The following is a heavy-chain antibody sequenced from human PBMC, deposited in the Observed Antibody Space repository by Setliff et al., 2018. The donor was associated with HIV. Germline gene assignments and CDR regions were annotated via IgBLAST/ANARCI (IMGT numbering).Heavy chain of an antibody. CDR2: IIPILGIA. V-gene: IGHV1-69*10. Sequence: ASVKVSCKASGGTFSSYAISWVRQAPGQGLEWMGGIIPILGIANYAQKFQGRVTITADKSTSTAYMELSSLRSEDTAVYYCARGILDYYDSSGYLYYFDYWGQGTLVTVSS. CDR3: ARGILDYYDSSGYLYYFDY. D-gene: IGHD3-22*01. J-gene: IGHJ4*02. CDR1: GGTFSSYA.